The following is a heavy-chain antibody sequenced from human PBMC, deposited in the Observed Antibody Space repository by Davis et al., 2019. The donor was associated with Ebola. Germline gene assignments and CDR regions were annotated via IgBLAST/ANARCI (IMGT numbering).Heavy chain of an antibody. CDR3: ARDSLEYCGGDCSVDGRRLGQNWFDP. CDR2: INPNSGGT. J-gene: IGHJ5*02. D-gene: IGHD2-21*02. CDR1: GYTFTGYY. V-gene: IGHV1-2*04. Sequence: ASVKVSCKASGYTFTGYYMHWVRQAPGQGLEWMGWINPNSGGTNYAQKFQGWVTMTRDTSISTAYMELSRLRSDDTAVYYCARDSLEYCGGDCSVDGRRLGQNWFDPWGQGTLVTVSS.